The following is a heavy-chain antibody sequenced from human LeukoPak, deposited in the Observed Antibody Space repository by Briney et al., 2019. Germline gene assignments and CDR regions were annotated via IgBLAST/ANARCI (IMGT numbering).Heavy chain of an antibody. V-gene: IGHV3-30-3*01. CDR2: ISYDGSNK. D-gene: IGHD5-18*01. Sequence: GSLRLSFAASGFTFSSYAMHWVRPAPGKGLEWVAVISYDGSNKYYADSVKGRFTISRDNSKNTLYLQMNSLRAEDTAVYYCARDHRGIQLWFFDYWGQGTLVTVSS. CDR3: ARDHRGIQLWFFDY. J-gene: IGHJ4*02. CDR1: GFTFSSYA.